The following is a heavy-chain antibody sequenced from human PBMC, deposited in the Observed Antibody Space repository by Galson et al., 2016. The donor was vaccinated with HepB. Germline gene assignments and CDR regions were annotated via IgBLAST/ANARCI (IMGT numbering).Heavy chain of an antibody. D-gene: IGHD3-3*01. CDR3: GRLPRVTIFGVVIPQPGWFDP. Sequence: SETLSLTCIVSGDSISSSNYYWGWVRQPPGKGLEWIGSIFYNGITDYNPSLKSRVTISLDTSKNHFFVKLTSVTAADTAVYYCGRLPRVTIFGVVIPQPGWFDPWGQGTRVTVSS. CDR1: GDSISSSNYY. V-gene: IGHV4-39*02. J-gene: IGHJ5*02. CDR2: IFYNGIT.